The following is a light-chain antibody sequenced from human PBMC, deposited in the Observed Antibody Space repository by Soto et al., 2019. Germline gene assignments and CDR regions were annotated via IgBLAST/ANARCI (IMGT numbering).Light chain of an antibody. V-gene: IGKV1-5*03. CDR1: ESASKW. CDR3: QEYDDSPPIT. Sequence: DIQMTQSPSALSASVGDRVTITCRASESASKWVAWYQQKPGRSPTLLIYKASTLQSGVPSRFSGSGSGTEFTLTITRLEPEDFAVYYCQEYDDSPPITFGLGTRLEIK. CDR2: KAS. J-gene: IGKJ5*01.